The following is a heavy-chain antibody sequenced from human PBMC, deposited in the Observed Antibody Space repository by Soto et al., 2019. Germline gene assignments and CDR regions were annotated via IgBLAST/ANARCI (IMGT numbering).Heavy chain of an antibody. Sequence: PGESLKTSCKGSGDNFTSNWITWVRQVPGKGLEWMGRIDPTDSYTNYSPSFQGHVTMSADKSISTVYLQWSGLKASDSGIYFCARLVVVGITRGGYFAYNYYAMDVWGQGTTVTVSS. CDR3: ARLVVVGITRGGYFAYNYYAMDV. V-gene: IGHV5-10-1*01. J-gene: IGHJ6*02. D-gene: IGHD2-15*01. CDR2: IDPTDSYT. CDR1: GDNFTSNW.